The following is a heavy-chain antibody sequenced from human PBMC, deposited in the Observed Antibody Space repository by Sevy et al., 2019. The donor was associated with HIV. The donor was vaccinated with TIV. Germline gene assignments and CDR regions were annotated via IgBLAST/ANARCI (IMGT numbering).Heavy chain of an antibody. CDR2: ISYDGSNK. Sequence: GGSLRLSCAASGLTFSSYAMHWVRQAPGKGLEWVAVISYDGSNKYYADSVKGRFTISRDNSKNTLYLQMNSLRAEDTAVYYCARALAVAGNYGMDVWGQGTPVTVSS. D-gene: IGHD6-19*01. CDR3: ARALAVAGNYGMDV. CDR1: GLTFSSYA. J-gene: IGHJ6*02. V-gene: IGHV3-30-3*01.